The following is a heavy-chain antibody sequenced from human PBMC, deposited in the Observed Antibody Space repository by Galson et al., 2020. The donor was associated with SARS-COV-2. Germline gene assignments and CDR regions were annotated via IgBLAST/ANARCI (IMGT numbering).Heavy chain of an antibody. D-gene: IGHD3-16*01. CDR1: GFTFSSYP. CDR3: ARVWSHMLLAGIDY. V-gene: IGHV3-30-3*01. J-gene: IGHJ4*02. CDR2: ISYDGTNK. Sequence: GESLKISCAASGFTFSSYPMHWVRQAPGKGLEWVAVISYDGTNKYYADPVKGRFTISRDNSKNTLFLQMNSLRAEDTGVYYCARVWSHMLLAGIDYWGQGTLVTVSS.